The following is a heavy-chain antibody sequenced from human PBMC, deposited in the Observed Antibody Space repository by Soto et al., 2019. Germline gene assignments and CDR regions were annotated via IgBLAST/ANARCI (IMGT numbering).Heavy chain of an antibody. J-gene: IGHJ4*02. CDR2: IYYSGST. CDR1: GGSVSSGSYY. Sequence: QVQLQESGPGLVEPSETLSLTCTVSGGSVSSGSYYWSWIRQPPGKGLEWIGYIYYSGSTNYNPSLKSRVTISVDTSKNQFSLKLNSVTAADTAVYYCASYSSGWYDVSYWGQGTLVTVSS. V-gene: IGHV4-61*01. D-gene: IGHD6-19*01. CDR3: ASYSSGWYDVSY.